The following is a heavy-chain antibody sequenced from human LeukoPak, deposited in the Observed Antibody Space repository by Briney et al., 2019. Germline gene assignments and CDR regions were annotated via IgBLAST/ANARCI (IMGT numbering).Heavy chain of an antibody. V-gene: IGHV4-30-2*01. CDR3: ARAESYYYGSGDSGAFDI. CDR2: IYHSGST. Sequence: SETLSLTCAVSGGSISSGGYSWSWIRQPPGTGLEWIGYIYHSGSTYYNPSLKSRVTISVDRSKNQFSLKLSSVTAADTAVYYCARAESYYYGSGDSGAFDIWGQGTMITVSS. CDR1: GGSISSGGYS. D-gene: IGHD3-10*01. J-gene: IGHJ3*02.